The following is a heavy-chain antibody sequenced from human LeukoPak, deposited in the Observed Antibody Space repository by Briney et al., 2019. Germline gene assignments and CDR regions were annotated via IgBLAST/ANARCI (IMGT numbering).Heavy chain of an antibody. D-gene: IGHD4-11*01. Sequence: SEALSLTCSVPGGSISSYYWSWIPQPPGKGPEWIGYISDSGSTNYKPSLKSRVTISLDTSKNQFTLRLTSVTTADTAVYFCARATTTFDDWGPGTLVTVSS. CDR3: ARATTTFDD. CDR1: GGSISSYY. CDR2: ISDSGST. J-gene: IGHJ4*02. V-gene: IGHV4-59*01.